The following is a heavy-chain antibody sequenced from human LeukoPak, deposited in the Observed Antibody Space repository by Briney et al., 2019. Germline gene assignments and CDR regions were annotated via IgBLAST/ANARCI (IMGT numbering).Heavy chain of an antibody. CDR2: INPSGGST. Sequence: ASVKVSCKASGYAFNNHYMYWVRQAPGQGLEWMGVINPSGGSTSYAQKFQGRVTMTRDTSTRTVYMEVNSLRSEDTAVYYCARQGTYSSAIGMGYWGQGTLVTVSS. J-gene: IGHJ4*02. V-gene: IGHV1-46*02. CDR1: GYAFNNHY. CDR3: ARQGTYSSAIGMGY. D-gene: IGHD6-19*01.